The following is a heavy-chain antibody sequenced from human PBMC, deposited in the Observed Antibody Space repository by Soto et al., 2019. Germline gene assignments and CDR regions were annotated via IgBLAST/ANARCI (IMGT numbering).Heavy chain of an antibody. CDR2: IGGGNDI. CDR1: GFTFRDYA. J-gene: IGHJ3*02. D-gene: IGHD3-3*02. CDR3: AKDSVSYNRIYDAFDI. V-gene: IGHV3-23*01. Sequence: VHLLESGGGLVQPGGSLRLSCEASGFTFRDYAMSWVRQPPGEGPEWVSTIGGGNDIFYAESVKDRFTISRDDSRDTMYLQMDNLRVEDTAIYFCAKDSVSYNRIYDAFDIWGQGTVVTVSS.